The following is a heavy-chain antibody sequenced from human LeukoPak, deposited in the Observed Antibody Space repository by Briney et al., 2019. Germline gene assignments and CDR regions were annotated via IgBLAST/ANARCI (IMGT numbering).Heavy chain of an antibody. CDR2: ISGSGGST. J-gene: IGHJ4*02. CDR1: GFTFSSYA. D-gene: IGHD6-13*01. V-gene: IGHV3-23*01. CDR3: AKGGQIAAAGPGFDY. Sequence: GGSLRLSCAASGFTFSSYAMSWVRQAPGKGLEWVSAISGSGGSTYYADSVKGRFTISRDNSKNTLHLQMNSLRAEDTAVYYCAKGGQIAAAGPGFDYWGQGTLVTVSS.